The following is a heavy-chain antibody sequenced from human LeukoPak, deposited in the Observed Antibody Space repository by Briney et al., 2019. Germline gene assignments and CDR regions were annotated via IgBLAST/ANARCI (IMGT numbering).Heavy chain of an antibody. Sequence: ASVKVSCKASGYTFTSYYMHWVRQAPGQGLEWMGIINPSGGSTSYAQKFQGRVTMTRDTSTRTVYMELSSLRSEDTAVYYCARDSNSSSWDRHLDYWGQGTLVTVSS. CDR1: GYTFTSYY. V-gene: IGHV1-46*01. J-gene: IGHJ4*02. D-gene: IGHD6-13*01. CDR3: ARDSNSSSWDRHLDY. CDR2: INPSGGST.